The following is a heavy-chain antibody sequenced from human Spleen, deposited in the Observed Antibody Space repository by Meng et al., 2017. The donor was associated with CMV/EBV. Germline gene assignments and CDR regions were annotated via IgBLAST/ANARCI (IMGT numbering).Heavy chain of an antibody. D-gene: IGHD2-2*01. Sequence: SVKVSCKTTGYIFTDYSISWVRQAPGQGLEWMGRIIPIIDIASYAQKFQGRVTIIADKSTSTAYMELSSLRSEDTAVYYCARGGPVPPAIYYYYYGMDVWGQGTTVTVSS. J-gene: IGHJ6*02. CDR1: GYIFTDYS. CDR2: IIPIIDIA. V-gene: IGHV1-69*02. CDR3: ARGGPVPPAIYYYYYGMDV.